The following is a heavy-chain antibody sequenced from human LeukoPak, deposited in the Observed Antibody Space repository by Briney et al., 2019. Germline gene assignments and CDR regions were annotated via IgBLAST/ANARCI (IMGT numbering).Heavy chain of an antibody. V-gene: IGHV4-61*02. CDR1: GVSISSGSYY. Sequence: SQTLSLTCTVSGVSISSGSYYWSWIRQPAGKGLEWIGRIYTSGSTNYNPSLKSRVTISVDTSKNQFSLKLSSVTAADTAVYYCARDANDFWSGYSDYWGQGTLVTVSS. J-gene: IGHJ4*02. D-gene: IGHD3-3*01. CDR2: IYTSGST. CDR3: ARDANDFWSGYSDY.